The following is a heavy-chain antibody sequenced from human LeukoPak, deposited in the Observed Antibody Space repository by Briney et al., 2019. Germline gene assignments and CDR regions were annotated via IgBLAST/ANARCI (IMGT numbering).Heavy chain of an antibody. CDR2: FYYSGST. V-gene: IGHV4-39*01. D-gene: IGHD1-14*01. CDR3: ASGSGYFFDY. CDR1: GGSISRTSYY. J-gene: IGHJ4*02. Sequence: SETLSLTCTVSGGSISRTSYYWGWIRQPPGKGLEWIESFYYSGSTYYNPSLKSRLTISVDTSKNQFSLMLSYMTAADTAVYYCASGSGYFFDYWGQGTLVTVSS.